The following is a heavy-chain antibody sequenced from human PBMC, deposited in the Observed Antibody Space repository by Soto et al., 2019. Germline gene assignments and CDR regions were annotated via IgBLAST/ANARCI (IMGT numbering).Heavy chain of an antibody. CDR2: IDTAGDT. J-gene: IGHJ6*02. V-gene: IGHV3-13*01. CDR1: GFTFSRYD. CDR3: ARAGGYYYGMGV. Sequence: EVQLVESGGGLVQPGGSLRLSCEASGFTFSRYDMHWVRQATGQGLEWVSAIDTAGDTYYPGSVKGRFTISRENAKNSLYLQMSSLRAEDTAVYYCARAGGYYYGMGVWGQGTTVTVSS.